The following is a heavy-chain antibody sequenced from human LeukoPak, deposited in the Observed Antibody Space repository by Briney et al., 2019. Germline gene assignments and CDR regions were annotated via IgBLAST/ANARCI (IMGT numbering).Heavy chain of an antibody. Sequence: GESLKISCKGSGYTFSSYWIGWVRQMPGKGLEWMGIIYPGDSDTRYSPSFQGQVTISADKSISTAYLQWSSLKASDTAMYYCVRSLDDKYDNSRSFQHWGQGTLVTVSS. D-gene: IGHD3-22*01. J-gene: IGHJ1*01. V-gene: IGHV5-51*01. CDR1: GYTFSSYW. CDR3: VRSLDDKYDNSRSFQH. CDR2: IYPGDSDT.